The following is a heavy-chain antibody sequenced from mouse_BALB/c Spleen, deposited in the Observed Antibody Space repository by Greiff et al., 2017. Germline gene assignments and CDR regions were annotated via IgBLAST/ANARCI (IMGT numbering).Heavy chain of an antibody. D-gene: IGHD1-1*01. Sequence: VQLQQSGAELVRPGASVTLSCKASGYTFTDYEMHWVKQTPVHGLEWIGAIDPETGGTAYNQKFKGKATLTADKSSSTAYMKLRSLTSEDSAVYYCTRNPTGVATTDHWYLDDWGAGTTVTVSS. CDR2: IDPETGGT. J-gene: IGHJ1*01. CDR3: TRNPTGVATTDHWYLDD. CDR1: GYTFTDYE. V-gene: IGHV1-15*01.